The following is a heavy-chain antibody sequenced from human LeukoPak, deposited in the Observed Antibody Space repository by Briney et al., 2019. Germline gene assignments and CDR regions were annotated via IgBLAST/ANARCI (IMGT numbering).Heavy chain of an antibody. CDR3: ARVGNLRGDY. D-gene: IGHD7-27*01. J-gene: IGHJ4*02. CDR2: MNPNSGNT. Sequence: LEWMGWMNPNSGNTGYAQKFQGRVTMTRNTSISTAYMELSSLRSEDTAVYYCARVGNLRGDYWGQGTLVTVSS. V-gene: IGHV1-8*01.